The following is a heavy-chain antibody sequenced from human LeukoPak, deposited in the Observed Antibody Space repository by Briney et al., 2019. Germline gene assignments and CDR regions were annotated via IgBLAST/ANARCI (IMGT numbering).Heavy chain of an antibody. J-gene: IGHJ6*03. Sequence: GGSLRLSCAASGFTVSSNYISWVRQAPGKGLEWVSSISSSSSYIYYADSVKGRFTISRDNAENSLYLQMNSLRAEDTAVYYCARDWVAVGGDYMDVWGKGTTVTISS. CDR2: ISSSSSYI. D-gene: IGHD2-15*01. V-gene: IGHV3-21*01. CDR1: GFTVSSNY. CDR3: ARDWVAVGGDYMDV.